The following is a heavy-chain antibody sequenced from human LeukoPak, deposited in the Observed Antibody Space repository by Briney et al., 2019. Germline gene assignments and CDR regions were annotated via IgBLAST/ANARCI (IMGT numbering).Heavy chain of an antibody. CDR3: ARDYRDVLLWFGELSK. D-gene: IGHD3-10*01. CDR2: ISGYNGKT. J-gene: IGHJ4*02. Sequence: GASVKVSCKASGYTFTSYGISWVRQAPGQGLEWMGWISGYNGKTNYEQQLQGRVTMTTDTSTSTGYMEPRSLRSDDTAVYYCARDYRDVLLWFGELSKWGQGTLVTVSS. CDR1: GYTFTSYG. V-gene: IGHV1-18*01.